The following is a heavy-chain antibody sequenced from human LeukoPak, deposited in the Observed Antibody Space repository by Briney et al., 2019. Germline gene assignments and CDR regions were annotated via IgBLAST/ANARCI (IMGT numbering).Heavy chain of an antibody. V-gene: IGHV3-NL1*01. Sequence: GGSLRLSCAASGFTFSSYGMHWVRQAPGKGLEWVSVIYSGGSTYYADSVKGRFTISRDNSKNTLYLQMNSLRAEDTAVYYCATARLEAYYYYYYMDVWGKGTTVTVSS. CDR3: ATARLEAYYYYYYMDV. CDR2: IYSGGST. CDR1: GFTFSSYG. D-gene: IGHD6-6*01. J-gene: IGHJ6*03.